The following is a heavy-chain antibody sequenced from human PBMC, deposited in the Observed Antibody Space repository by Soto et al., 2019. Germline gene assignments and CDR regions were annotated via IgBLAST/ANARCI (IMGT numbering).Heavy chain of an antibody. CDR1: GFTFSSYS. CDR3: ARVYYFWSGYYTPWFYP. D-gene: IGHD3-3*01. Sequence: PGGSLRLSCAASGFTFSSYSMNWFRQAPGKGLEWVSSISSSSSYIYYADSVKGRFTISRDNAKNSLYLQMNSLRAEDTAVYYCARVYYFWSGYYTPWFYPCGQGTLVPVS. J-gene: IGHJ5*02. CDR2: ISSSSSYI. V-gene: IGHV3-21*01.